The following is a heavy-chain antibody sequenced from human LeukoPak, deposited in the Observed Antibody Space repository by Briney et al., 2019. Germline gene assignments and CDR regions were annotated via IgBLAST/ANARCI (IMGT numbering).Heavy chain of an antibody. CDR3: ARHLTDYYDSSGYSIDY. V-gene: IGHV4-38-2*02. D-gene: IGHD3-22*01. Sequence: SETLSLTCTVSGYSISSGYLWGWIRQPPGKGLEWIGSIYYSGSTYYNPSLKSRVTISVDTSKNQFSLKLSSVTAADTAVYYCARHLTDYYDSSGYSIDYWGQGTLVTVSS. CDR1: GYSISSGYL. CDR2: IYYSGST. J-gene: IGHJ4*02.